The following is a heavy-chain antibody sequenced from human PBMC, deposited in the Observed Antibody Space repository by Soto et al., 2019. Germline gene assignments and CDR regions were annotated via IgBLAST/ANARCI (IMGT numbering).Heavy chain of an antibody. CDR1: GGSFSGYY. D-gene: IGHD3-9*01. V-gene: IGHV4-34*01. J-gene: IGHJ5*02. CDR2: INHSGST. Sequence: SETLSLTCAVYGGSFSGYYWSWIRQPPGKGLEWIGEINHSGSTNYNPSLKSRVTISVDTSKNQFSLKLSSVTAADTAVYYCAREYPYYYILTGSNWFDPWGQGTLVTVSS. CDR3: AREYPYYYILTGSNWFDP.